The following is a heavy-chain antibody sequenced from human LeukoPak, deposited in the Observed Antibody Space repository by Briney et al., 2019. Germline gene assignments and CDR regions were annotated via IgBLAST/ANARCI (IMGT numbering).Heavy chain of an antibody. CDR2: IIPIFGTA. Sequence: SVKLSCKASGGTFSSYAISWVRQAPAQGLEWMGGIIPIFGTANYAQKFPGRGTITADESTSTAYMELSSLRSKDTAVYYCARAAMVRGEGNFDYWGQGTLVTVSS. J-gene: IGHJ4*02. CDR3: ARAAMVRGEGNFDY. CDR1: GGTFSSYA. V-gene: IGHV1-69*01. D-gene: IGHD3-10*01.